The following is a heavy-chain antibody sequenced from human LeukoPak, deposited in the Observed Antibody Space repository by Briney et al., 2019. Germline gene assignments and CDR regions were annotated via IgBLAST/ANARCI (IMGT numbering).Heavy chain of an antibody. CDR2: IYNSGST. D-gene: IGHD3-3*01. CDR1: VGSISSYS. V-gene: IGHV4-59*08. J-gene: IGHJ4*02. Sequence: PPETLSLTCAVSVGSISSYSWSWIRHPPGKGLEWIGYIYNSGSTNKNPPAKSRVTISVDTPKNQFSLNLSSVTAADTSVYYCPRHNPTLFAVVPHTGMYDWGQGTLVTVSS. CDR3: PRHNPTLFAVVPHTGMYD.